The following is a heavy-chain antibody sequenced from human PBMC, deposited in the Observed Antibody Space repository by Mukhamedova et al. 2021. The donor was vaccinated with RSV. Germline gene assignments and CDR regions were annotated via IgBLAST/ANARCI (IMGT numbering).Heavy chain of an antibody. D-gene: IGHD3-10*01. CDR3: ARDKGAAGGWFDP. V-gene: IGHV4-31*02. Sequence: WIRQHPGKGLEWIGYIYYSGSTYYNPSLKSRVTISLDTSKNQFSLKLRSVTAADTALYYCARDKGAAGGWFDPWGQGTLATVSS. J-gene: IGHJ5*02. CDR2: IYYSGST.